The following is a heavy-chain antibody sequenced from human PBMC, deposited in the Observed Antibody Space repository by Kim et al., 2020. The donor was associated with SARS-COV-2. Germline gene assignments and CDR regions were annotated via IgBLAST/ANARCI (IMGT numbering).Heavy chain of an antibody. Sequence: ASVKVSCKASGYTFTGYYMHWVRQAPGQGLEWMGWINPNSGGTNYAQKFQGRVTMTRDTSISTAYMELSRLRSDDTAVYYCARDGVHCSSTSCYLGYYGMDVWGQGTTVTVSS. J-gene: IGHJ6*02. CDR1: GYTFTGYY. CDR2: INPNSGGT. D-gene: IGHD2-2*01. V-gene: IGHV1-2*02. CDR3: ARDGVHCSSTSCYLGYYGMDV.